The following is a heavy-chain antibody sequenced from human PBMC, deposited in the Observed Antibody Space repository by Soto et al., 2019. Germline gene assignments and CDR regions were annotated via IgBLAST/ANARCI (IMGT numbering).Heavy chain of an antibody. J-gene: IGHJ3*02. Sequence: SETLSLTCTVSGGSVSSGSYYWSWIRQPPGKGLEWIGYIYYSGSTNYNPTLKSRVTISVDTSKNQFSLKLSSVTAADTAVYYCARDRYCSSSSCYKAFDIWGQGTMVTVSS. D-gene: IGHD2-2*02. CDR2: IYYSGST. CDR1: GGSVSSGSYY. V-gene: IGHV4-61*01. CDR3: ARDRYCSSSSCYKAFDI.